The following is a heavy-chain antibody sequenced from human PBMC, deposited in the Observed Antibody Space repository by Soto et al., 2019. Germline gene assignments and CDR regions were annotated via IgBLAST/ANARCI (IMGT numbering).Heavy chain of an antibody. CDR3: ARMASSGSLNWFDP. J-gene: IGHJ5*02. CDR2: MNPGSGNT. CDR1: GYTFTNYE. V-gene: IGHV1-8*01. D-gene: IGHD3-10*01. Sequence: GASVKVSCKVSGYTFTNYEINWVRQATGQGLEWMGWMNPGSGNTGYAHKFQGRVTMTRNISISTSYMELSRLGSDDTAIYYCARMASSGSLNWFDPWGQGTLVTVSS.